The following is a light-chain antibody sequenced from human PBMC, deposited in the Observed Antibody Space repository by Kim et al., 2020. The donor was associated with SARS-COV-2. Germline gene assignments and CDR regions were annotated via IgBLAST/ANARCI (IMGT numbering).Light chain of an antibody. Sequence: VSVSPGPTASITCSGDKLGDKFASWYQQRPGQSPVLVIYQDSKRPSGIPERFSGSNSGNTATLTISGTQTMDEADYYCQAWDSGVVFGGGTQLTVL. CDR3: QAWDSGVV. CDR1: KLGDKF. CDR2: QDS. V-gene: IGLV3-1*01. J-gene: IGLJ2*01.